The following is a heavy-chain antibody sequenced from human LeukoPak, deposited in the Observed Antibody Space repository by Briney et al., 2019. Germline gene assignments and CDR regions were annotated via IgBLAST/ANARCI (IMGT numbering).Heavy chain of an antibody. Sequence: GGSLRLSCAASGFNLASYMLNWVRQAPGKGLEWVSSISSTGSYIYYADSVKGRFTISRDNPGNVFYLQMDSLRAEDPAVYYCTRVAQSGPTGWFDPWGQGTLVTVSS. CDR3: TRVAQSGPTGWFDP. V-gene: IGHV3-21*01. CDR2: ISSTGSYI. D-gene: IGHD3-10*01. J-gene: IGHJ5*02. CDR1: GFNLASYM.